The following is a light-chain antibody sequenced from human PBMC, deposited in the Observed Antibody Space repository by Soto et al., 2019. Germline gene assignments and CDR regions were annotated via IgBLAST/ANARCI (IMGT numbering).Light chain of an antibody. CDR1: QSISSW. Sequence: DIQMTQSPSTLSASVGDRVTITCRASQSISSWLAWYQQRPGKAPKLLIYDASSLESEVPSRFSGSGSGTEFTLNISSLQPDDIATYYCQQYNSYSWTFGQGTKVEIK. J-gene: IGKJ1*01. CDR2: DAS. CDR3: QQYNSYSWT. V-gene: IGKV1-5*01.